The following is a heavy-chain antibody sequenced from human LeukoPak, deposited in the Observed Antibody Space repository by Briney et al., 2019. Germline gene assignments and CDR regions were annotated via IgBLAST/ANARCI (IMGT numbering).Heavy chain of an antibody. J-gene: IGHJ4*02. CDR2: IYYSGNP. CDR1: GASISSSNYH. D-gene: IGHD1-20*01. V-gene: IGHV4-39*07. Sequence: SETLSLTCTVSGASISSSNYHWGWLRQSPGKGLEWIGSIYYSGNPYYNPSLKSRVTISVDMSKNKFSLKLSSVTAADTAVYYCARDLAYNWNDVLGWGQGTLVTVSS. CDR3: ARDLAYNWNDVLG.